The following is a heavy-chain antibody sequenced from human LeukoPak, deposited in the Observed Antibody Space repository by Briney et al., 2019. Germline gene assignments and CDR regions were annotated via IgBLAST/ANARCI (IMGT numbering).Heavy chain of an antibody. CDR1: GFTFSTYW. CDR3: TTDLGPLGYCSSTSCYNDY. J-gene: IGHJ4*02. Sequence: GGSLRLSCTASGFTFSTYWMSWVRQAPGKGLEWVASIKQTGSEIYYVDSVKGRFTISRDNAKNSLYLQLNSLKTEDTAVYYCTTDLGPLGYCSSTSCYNDYWGQGTLVTVSS. D-gene: IGHD2-2*02. CDR2: IKQTGSEI. V-gene: IGHV3-7*03.